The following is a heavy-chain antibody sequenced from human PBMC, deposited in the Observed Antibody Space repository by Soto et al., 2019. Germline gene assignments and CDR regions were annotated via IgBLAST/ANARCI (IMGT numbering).Heavy chain of an antibody. Sequence: SETLSLTCTVSGGSVSSGSYYWSWVRQPPGKVLEWIGYIYYSGSTNYNPSLKSRVTISVDTSKNQFSLKLSSVTAADTAVYYCARGNYYDSSGYYPPYFQHWGQGTLVTVSS. CDR2: IYYSGST. CDR1: GGSVSSGSYY. CDR3: ARGNYYDSSGYYPPYFQH. J-gene: IGHJ1*01. V-gene: IGHV4-61*01. D-gene: IGHD3-22*01.